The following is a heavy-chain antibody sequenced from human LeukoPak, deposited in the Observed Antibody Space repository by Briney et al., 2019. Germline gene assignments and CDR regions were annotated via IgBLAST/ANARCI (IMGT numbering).Heavy chain of an antibody. CDR3: ARDILASRSSTT. Sequence: NSGGTLRLSCAASGFTFRSYGLTWVRQAPGKGLEWVSSISSSSSYIYYADSVKGRFTISRDNAKNSLYLQMNSLRAEDTAVYYCARDILASRSSTTWGQGTLVTVSS. J-gene: IGHJ4*02. CDR1: GFTFRSYG. V-gene: IGHV3-21*01. CDR2: ISSSSSYI. D-gene: IGHD6-13*01.